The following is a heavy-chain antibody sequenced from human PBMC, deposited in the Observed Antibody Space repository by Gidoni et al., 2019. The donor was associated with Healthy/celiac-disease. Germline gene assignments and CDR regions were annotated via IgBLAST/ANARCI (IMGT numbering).Heavy chain of an antibody. CDR3: ARDRPNVGVGATTRGAGFDY. V-gene: IGHV3-48*01. CDR1: EFPFSGYS. CDR2: ISSSSSTI. J-gene: IGHJ4*02. Sequence: EVQLVESGGGLVQPGGSLGLSCAASEFPFSGYSMNWVRQAPGKGLEWVSYISSSSSTIYYADSVKGRFTISRDNAKNSLYLQMNSLRAEDTAVYYCARDRPNVGVGATTRGAGFDYWGQGTLVTVSS. D-gene: IGHD1-26*01.